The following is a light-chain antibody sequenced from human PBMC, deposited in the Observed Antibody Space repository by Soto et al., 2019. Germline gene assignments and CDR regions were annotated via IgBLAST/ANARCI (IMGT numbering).Light chain of an antibody. J-gene: IGLJ3*02. Sequence: QSVLTQPPSASGSPGQSVTISCTGTSSDVGGYNYVSWFQHHPGKAPRLIISEVNKRPSGVPDRFSGSKSGNTASLTVSGLQTEDEADYYCSSFTSSSTQVLGGGTQLTVL. CDR1: SSDVGGYNY. CDR2: EVN. V-gene: IGLV2-8*01. CDR3: SSFTSSSTQV.